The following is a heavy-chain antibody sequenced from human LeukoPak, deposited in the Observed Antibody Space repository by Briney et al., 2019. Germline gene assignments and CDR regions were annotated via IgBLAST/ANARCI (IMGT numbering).Heavy chain of an antibody. CDR2: INHSGST. Sequence: SETLSLTCAVYGGSFSGYYWSWIRQPPGKGLEWIGEINHSGSTNYNPSLKSRVTISVDTSKNQFSLKLSSVTAADTAVCYCARGLWGYCSSTSCPRYFDYWGQGTLVTVSS. J-gene: IGHJ4*02. V-gene: IGHV4-34*01. D-gene: IGHD2-2*01. CDR3: ARGLWGYCSSTSCPRYFDY. CDR1: GGSFSGYY.